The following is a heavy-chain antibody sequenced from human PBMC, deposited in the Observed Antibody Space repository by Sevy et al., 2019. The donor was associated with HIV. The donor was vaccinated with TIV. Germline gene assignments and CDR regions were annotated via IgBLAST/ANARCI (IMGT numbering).Heavy chain of an antibody. CDR1: GYTFTSYG. V-gene: IGHV1-18*01. D-gene: IGHD1-26*01. CDR2: IRAYNGNT. J-gene: IGHJ6*02. CDR3: ACCRPGSLVGADYDLAGMDD. Sequence: ASVKVSCKASGYTFTSYGISWVRQAPGQGLEWMGWIRAYNGNTNYAQKLQGRVTMTTDTSTSAANTGLRRLRSDGTDVYDWACCRPGSLVGADYDLAGMDDWGQGTTVTVSS.